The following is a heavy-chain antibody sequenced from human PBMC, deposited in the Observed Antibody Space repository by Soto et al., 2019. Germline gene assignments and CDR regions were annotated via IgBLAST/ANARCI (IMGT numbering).Heavy chain of an antibody. J-gene: IGHJ4*02. V-gene: IGHV4-34*01. CDR3: ARGPQWLVRGYYFDY. CDR2: INHSGST. Sequence: SETLSLTCAVYGGSFSGYYWSWIRQPPGKGLEWIGEINHSGSTNYNPSLKSRVTISVDTSKNQFSLKLSSVTAADTAVYYCARGPQWLVRGYYFDYWGQGTLVTVSS. CDR1: GGSFSGYY. D-gene: IGHD6-19*01.